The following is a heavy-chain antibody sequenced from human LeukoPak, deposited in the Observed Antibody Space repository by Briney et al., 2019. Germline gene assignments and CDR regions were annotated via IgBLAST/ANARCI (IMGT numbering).Heavy chain of an antibody. Sequence: ASVKVSCEASGYTFSNYGITWVRQAPGQGLEWMGTISGHNGDVNYAPKFQGRVTMTTDTSTTTAYMELRSLRFDDTAVYYCARYNSLLRGVTTSDYWGQGTLVTVSS. J-gene: IGHJ4*02. CDR2: ISGHNGDV. D-gene: IGHD3-10*01. V-gene: IGHV1-18*01. CDR3: ARYNSLLRGVTTSDY. CDR1: GYTFSNYG.